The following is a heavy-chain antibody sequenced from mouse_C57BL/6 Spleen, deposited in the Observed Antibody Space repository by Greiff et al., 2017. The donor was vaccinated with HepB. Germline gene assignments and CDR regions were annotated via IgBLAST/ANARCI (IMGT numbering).Heavy chain of an antibody. Sequence: EVQGVESGGGLVKPGGSLKLSCAASGFTFSSYAMSWVRQTPEKRLEWVATISDGGSYTYYPENVKGRFTISRDNAKNNLYLQMSHLKSEDTAMYYCASDYGSPSWFAYWGQGTLVTVSA. CDR1: GFTFSSYA. CDR3: ASDYGSPSWFAY. J-gene: IGHJ3*01. V-gene: IGHV5-4*01. D-gene: IGHD1-1*01. CDR2: ISDGGSYT.